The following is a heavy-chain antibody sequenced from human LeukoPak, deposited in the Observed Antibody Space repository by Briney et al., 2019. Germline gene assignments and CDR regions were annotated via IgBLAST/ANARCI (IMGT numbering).Heavy chain of an antibody. J-gene: IGHJ1*01. Sequence: ASVKVSCKASGYTFTGYYMHWVRQAPGQGLEWMGWINPNSGGTNYAQKFQGRVTMTRDTSISTAYMELSRLRSDDTAVYYCARDRYCSSTSCYTTAYFQHWGQGTLVTVSS. D-gene: IGHD2-2*01. CDR1: GYTFTGYY. CDR3: ARDRYCSSTSCYTTAYFQH. CDR2: INPNSGGT. V-gene: IGHV1-2*02.